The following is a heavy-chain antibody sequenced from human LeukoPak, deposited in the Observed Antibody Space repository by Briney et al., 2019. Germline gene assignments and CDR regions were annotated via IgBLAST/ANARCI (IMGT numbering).Heavy chain of an antibody. Sequence: GSLRLSCAASGFTFSSYWMNWVRQAPGKGLEWIGSIYYSGSTYYNPSLKSRVTISVDTSKNQFSLKLSSVTAADTAVYYCARWLAWFDPWGQGTLVTVSS. J-gene: IGHJ5*02. V-gene: IGHV4-39*01. CDR1: GFTFSSYW. CDR3: ARWLAWFDP. D-gene: IGHD6-19*01. CDR2: IYYSGST.